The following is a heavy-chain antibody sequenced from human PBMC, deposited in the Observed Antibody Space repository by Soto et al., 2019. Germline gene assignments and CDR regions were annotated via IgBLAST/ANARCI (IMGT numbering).Heavy chain of an antibody. D-gene: IGHD3-3*01. J-gene: IGHJ5*02. CDR1: GFSISSGGYY. CDR3: ARVGGLRFWSGAFDP. V-gene: IGHV4-31*03. Sequence: PSETLSLTCTVSGFSISSGGYYWSWIRQHPGKGLEWIGYSYFSGSTYYNPSLQGRVTFSVDTSKNQFSLKLSSVTAADTAVYYCARVGGLRFWSGAFDPWGQGTLVTVSS. CDR2: SYFSGST.